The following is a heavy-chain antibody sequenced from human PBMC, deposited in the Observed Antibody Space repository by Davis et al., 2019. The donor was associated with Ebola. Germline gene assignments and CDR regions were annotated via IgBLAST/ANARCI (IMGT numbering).Heavy chain of an antibody. Sequence: GESLKISCQDSGNSFSSHWIAWVRQKPGKGLEWMGIIFTGDSDTRYSPSFQGQVTISADKSISTAYLQWSSLKASDTAMYYCARHRPFGDYAIDYWGQGTLVTVSS. CDR1: GNSFSSHW. D-gene: IGHD4-17*01. CDR2: IFTGDSDT. V-gene: IGHV5-51*01. CDR3: ARHRPFGDYAIDY. J-gene: IGHJ4*02.